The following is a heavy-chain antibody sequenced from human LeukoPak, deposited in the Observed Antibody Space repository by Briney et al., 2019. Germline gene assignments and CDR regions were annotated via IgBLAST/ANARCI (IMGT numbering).Heavy chain of an antibody. CDR1: GYTFTDYY. D-gene: IGHD2-2*01. CDR2: INPNDGDT. J-gene: IGHJ4*02. V-gene: IGHV1-2*02. CDR3: ARANFLYCSSTTCLFDY. Sequence: ASVNVSCTASGYTFTDYYMHWVRQAPGHGFEWMGWINPNDGDTNYAQKFQGRVTMTRDTSISTAHMEVSRLRSDDTAVYYCARANFLYCSSTTCLFDYWGQGTLVTVSS.